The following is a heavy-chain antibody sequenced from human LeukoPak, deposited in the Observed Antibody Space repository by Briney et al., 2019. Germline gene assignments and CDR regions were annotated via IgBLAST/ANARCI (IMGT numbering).Heavy chain of an antibody. V-gene: IGHV4-39*07. D-gene: IGHD3-22*01. CDR1: GGSISRSSYY. Sequence: PSETLSLTCTVSGGSISRSSYYWGWIRQPPGKGLEWIGSIYYSGSTYYNPSLKSRVTISVDTSKNQFSLKLSSVTAADTAVYYCARCYDSSGYGYYYMDVWGKGTTVTVSS. J-gene: IGHJ6*03. CDR3: ARCYDSSGYGYYYMDV. CDR2: IYYSGST.